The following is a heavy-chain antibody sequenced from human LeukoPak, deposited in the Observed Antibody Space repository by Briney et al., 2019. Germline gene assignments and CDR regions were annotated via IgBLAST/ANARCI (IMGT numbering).Heavy chain of an antibody. J-gene: IGHJ4*01. CDR1: GFTFSSYG. D-gene: IGHD2-8*01. CDR2: ISYDGSNK. V-gene: IGHV3-30*18. Sequence: PGGSLRLSCAASGFTFSSYGMHWVRQAPGKGLEWVAVISYDGSNKYYADSVKGRFTISRDNSKNTLYLQMNSLRAEDTAVYYCAKDASWGSVYHTNWGQGTLVTVSS. CDR3: AKDASWGSVYHTN.